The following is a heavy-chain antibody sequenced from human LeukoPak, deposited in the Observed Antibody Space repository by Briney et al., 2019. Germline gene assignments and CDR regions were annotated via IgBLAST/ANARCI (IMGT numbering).Heavy chain of an antibody. V-gene: IGHV3-7*01. D-gene: IGHD6-13*01. Sequence: GGSLRLSCAASGFTFSDYWMSWVRQAPGKGLEWVANIKPDGSQIYYVGSVKGRFTISRDNAKNSLYLQMNSLRAEDTAVYYCARVSIAAAGTVDYFDYWGQGTLVTVSS. CDR1: GFTFSDYW. CDR2: IKPDGSQI. J-gene: IGHJ4*02. CDR3: ARVSIAAAGTVDYFDY.